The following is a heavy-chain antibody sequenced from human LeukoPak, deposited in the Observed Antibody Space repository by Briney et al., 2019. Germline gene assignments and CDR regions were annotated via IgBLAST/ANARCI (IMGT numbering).Heavy chain of an antibody. CDR3: ARDRRTQTGSYYWDYFDY. CDR1: GFTFSDYY. Sequence: GGSLRLSCAASGFTFSDYYMSWIRQAPGKGLEWVSYISSSSSYTNYADSVKGRFTISRDNAKNSLYLQMNSLRAEDTAVYYCARDRRTQTGSYYWDYFDYWGQGTLVTVSS. D-gene: IGHD3-10*01. CDR2: ISSSSSYT. J-gene: IGHJ4*02. V-gene: IGHV3-11*06.